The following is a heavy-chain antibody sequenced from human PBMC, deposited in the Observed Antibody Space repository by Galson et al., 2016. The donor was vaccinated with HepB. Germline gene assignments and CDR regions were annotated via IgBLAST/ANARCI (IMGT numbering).Heavy chain of an antibody. V-gene: IGHV4-59*01. Sequence: CTVSGGSINNYFWSWIRQTPGKRLAWIGYIYDSGSTNYNPSLKSRVTMSVDTSKNQFSLRLASVTAADTAIYYCARLGRDYGVPHRIDFWGQGTLVTVAS. D-gene: IGHD4-17*01. CDR1: GGSINNYF. CDR3: ARLGRDYGVPHRIDF. CDR2: IYDSGST. J-gene: IGHJ4*02.